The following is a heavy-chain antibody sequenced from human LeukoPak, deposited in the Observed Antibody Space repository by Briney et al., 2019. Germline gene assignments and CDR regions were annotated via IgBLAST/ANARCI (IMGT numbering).Heavy chain of an antibody. D-gene: IGHD6-19*01. Sequence: GVSLRLSCAASGFTFDDYGMLGVPHAPGKGLEWVSCINWNGGSTVYAHSVKARFTISRDYPENSVYLQMHRLGAEDAAVLSCARVPLPYSGGVSRTYYYYMYVWGNGNTVTAS. CDR3: ARVPLPYSGGVSRTYYYYMYV. CDR2: INWNGGST. J-gene: IGHJ6*03. CDR1: GFTFDDYG. V-gene: IGHV3-20*04.